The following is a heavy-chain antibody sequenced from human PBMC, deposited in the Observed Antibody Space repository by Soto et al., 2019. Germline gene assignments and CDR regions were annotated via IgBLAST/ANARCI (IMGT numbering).Heavy chain of an antibody. CDR3: ASKAACGGDCYAFDS. Sequence: QVYLVQSGAEVNKPGSSVKISCKASGGIFSSNTINCVRQAAGQGLEWMGGIIPLFGTANYAEKFQGRVTITADKSTKTDYMELTSLRSEDTAVYYCASKAACGGDCYAFDSWGQGTLVTVSS. D-gene: IGHD2-21*02. V-gene: IGHV1-69*06. CDR2: IIPLFGTA. CDR1: GGIFSSNT. J-gene: IGHJ4*02.